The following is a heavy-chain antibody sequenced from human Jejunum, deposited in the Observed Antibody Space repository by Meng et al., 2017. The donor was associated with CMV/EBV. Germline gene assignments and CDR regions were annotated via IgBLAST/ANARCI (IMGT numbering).Heavy chain of an antibody. CDR2: VNADGSGT. D-gene: IGHD1-26*01. Sequence: LRLSCAAAGFACNRYWIHGVRQVPGKGLVWVSGVNADGSGTCYADSVKGRFTISRDNAKNMLYLQMRSLCAEDTAVYYCADFEVGWGQGTLVTVSS. V-gene: IGHV3-74*01. CDR3: ADFEVG. J-gene: IGHJ4*02. CDR1: GFACNRYW.